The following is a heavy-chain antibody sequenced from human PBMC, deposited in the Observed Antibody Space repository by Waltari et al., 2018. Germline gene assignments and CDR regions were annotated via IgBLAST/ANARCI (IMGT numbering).Heavy chain of an antibody. CDR2: IYFSGNT. D-gene: IGHD6-6*01. CDR1: RGSINNYY. V-gene: IGHV4-4*07. Sequence: QVQLQESGPGLVKPSETLSLTCTVSRGSINNYYWSWIRQPAGKGLEWLGLIYFSGNTIYNPSLTRRLPMSVEPSKNQFSLRLASVTAADTAVYYCAREVSRRSSVGFDHWGQGSLVTVSS. CDR3: AREVSRRSSVGFDH. J-gene: IGHJ4*02.